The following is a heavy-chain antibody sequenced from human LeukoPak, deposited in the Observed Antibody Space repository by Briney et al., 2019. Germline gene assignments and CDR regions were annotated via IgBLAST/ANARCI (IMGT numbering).Heavy chain of an antibody. V-gene: IGHV4-30-4*01. CDR1: GGSISSGDYY. CDR2: IYYSGST. Sequence: SQTLSLTCTVSGGSISSGDYYWSWIRQPPGKGLEWIGYIYYSGSTYYNPSLKSRVTISVDTSKNQLSLKLSSVTAADTAVYYCARVVVVAATPSWFDPWGQGTLVTVSS. CDR3: ARVVVVAATPSWFDP. D-gene: IGHD2-15*01. J-gene: IGHJ5*02.